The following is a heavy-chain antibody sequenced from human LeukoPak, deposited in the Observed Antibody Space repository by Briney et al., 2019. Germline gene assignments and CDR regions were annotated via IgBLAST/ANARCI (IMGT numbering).Heavy chain of an antibody. J-gene: IGHJ4*02. CDR1: GGSFSGYY. Sequence: SETLSLTCVVYGGSFSGYYWSWIRQPPGKGLEWIGEINHSGSTNFNPSLKSRVTFSVDTSKNQISLKLSSVTAADTAVYYCARGHSSVVTAIPYYFDYWGRGTLVTVSS. D-gene: IGHD2-21*02. CDR2: INHSGST. V-gene: IGHV4-34*01. CDR3: ARGHSSVVTAIPYYFDY.